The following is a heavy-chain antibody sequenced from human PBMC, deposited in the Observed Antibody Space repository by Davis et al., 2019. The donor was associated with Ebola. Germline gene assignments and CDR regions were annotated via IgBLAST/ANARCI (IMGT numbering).Heavy chain of an antibody. V-gene: IGHV5-51*01. CDR3: ARPGTAGTVDGFDI. Sequence: GGSLRLSCKASGYKFSTYWIGWVRQMPGRGLQWMGIIYPADSDTIYSPSFQGQITISANRSISTAYLQWSSLKASDTAMYYCARPGTAGTVDGFDIWGQGTMVTVSS. CDR2: IYPADSDT. CDR1: GYKFSTYW. D-gene: IGHD1-1*01. J-gene: IGHJ3*02.